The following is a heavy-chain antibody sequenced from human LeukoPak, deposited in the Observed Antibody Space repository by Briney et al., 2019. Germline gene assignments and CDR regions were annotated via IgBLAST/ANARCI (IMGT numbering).Heavy chain of an antibody. CDR2: INHSGST. Sequence: SETLSLTCAVYGGSFSGYYWSWIRQPPGKGLEWIGEINHSGSTNYNPSLKSRVTISVDTSKNQFSLKLSSVTAADTAVYYCEIVFTSYTVYYYYGMDVWGQGTTVTVSS. CDR1: GGSFSGYY. J-gene: IGHJ6*02. V-gene: IGHV4-34*01. CDR3: EIVFTSYTVYYYYGMDV. D-gene: IGHD1-1*01.